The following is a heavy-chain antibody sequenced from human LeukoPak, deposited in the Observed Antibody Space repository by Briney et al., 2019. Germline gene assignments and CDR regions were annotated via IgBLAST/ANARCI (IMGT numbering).Heavy chain of an antibody. J-gene: IGHJ4*02. V-gene: IGHV4-34*01. CDR2: INHSGST. D-gene: IGHD3-10*01. CDR3: ARGRLTMVRGVITQKAYYFDY. Sequence: SETLSLTCAVYGGSFSGYYWSWIRQPPGKGLEWIGEINHSGSTNYNPSLKSRVTISVDTSKNQFSLKLSSVTAADTAVYYCARGRLTMVRGVITQKAYYFDYWGQGTLVTVSS. CDR1: GGSFSGYY.